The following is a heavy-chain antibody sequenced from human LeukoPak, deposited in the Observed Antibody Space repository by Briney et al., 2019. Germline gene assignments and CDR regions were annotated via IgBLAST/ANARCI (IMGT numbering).Heavy chain of an antibody. CDR1: GFTFSDYY. V-gene: IGHV3-11*01. D-gene: IGHD2-15*01. CDR2: ISSSGSTI. CDR3: ARAEGYCSGGSCYSDPYYFDY. J-gene: IGHJ4*02. Sequence: GGSLRLSCAASGFTFSDYYMSWLRQAPGKGLEWVSYISSSGSTIYYADSVKGRFTISRDNAKNSLYLQMNSLRAEDTAVYYCARAEGYCSGGSCYSDPYYFDYWGQGTLVTVSS.